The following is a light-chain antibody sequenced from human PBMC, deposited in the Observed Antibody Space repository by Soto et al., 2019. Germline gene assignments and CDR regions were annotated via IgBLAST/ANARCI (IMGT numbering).Light chain of an antibody. V-gene: IGKV3-11*01. Sequence: EIVLTQSPATLSLSPGERATLSCRASQSVENYLAWFQQKRGQAPRLLIYDTSNRAAGIPDRFSGSGSGTDFTLTISRLEPEDFAVYDCHQRYLWPPLTFGGGTKVEIK. CDR3: HQRYLWPPLT. CDR2: DTS. J-gene: IGKJ4*01. CDR1: QSVENY.